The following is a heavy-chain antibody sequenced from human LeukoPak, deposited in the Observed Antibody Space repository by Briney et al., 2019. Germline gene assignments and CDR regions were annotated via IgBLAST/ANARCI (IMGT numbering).Heavy chain of an antibody. V-gene: IGHV1-18*01. CDR1: GYTFTSYG. CDR2: ISAYNGNT. Sequence: ASVKVSCKASGYTFTSYGISWVRQAPGQRLEWLGWISAYNGNTNYAQKLQGRVTMTTDTSTSTAYMELRSLRSDDTAVYYCARVVGTPYYDFWSGSYYMDVWGKGTTVTVSS. J-gene: IGHJ6*03. D-gene: IGHD3-3*01. CDR3: ARVVGTPYYDFWSGSYYMDV.